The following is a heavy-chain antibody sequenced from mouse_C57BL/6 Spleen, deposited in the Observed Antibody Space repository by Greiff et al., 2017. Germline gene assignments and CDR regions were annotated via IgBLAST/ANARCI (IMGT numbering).Heavy chain of an antibody. J-gene: IGHJ2*01. CDR1: GYTFTSYW. V-gene: IGHV1-7*01. CDR2: INPSSGYT. D-gene: IGHD1-1*01. CDR3: ARGDYGSSPYFDY. Sequence: VQLQQSGAELAQPGASVKLSCKASGYTFTSYWMHWVKQRPGQGLEWIGYINPSSGYTKYNQKFKDKATLTAAKSSSTAYMKLLSLTYEDSAVYYWARGDYGSSPYFDYWGQGTTLTVSS.